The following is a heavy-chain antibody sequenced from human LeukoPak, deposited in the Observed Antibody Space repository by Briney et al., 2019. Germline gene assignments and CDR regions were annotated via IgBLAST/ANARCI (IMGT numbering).Heavy chain of an antibody. Sequence: SEILSLTCTVSGGSISSSSYYWGWIRQPPGKGLEWIGSIYYSGSTYYNPSLKSRVTISVDTSKNQFSLKLSSVTAADTAVYYCVISEVVPAATMIDYWGQGTLVTVSS. CDR1: GGSISSSSYY. CDR3: VISEVVPAATMIDY. J-gene: IGHJ4*02. CDR2: IYYSGST. D-gene: IGHD2-2*01. V-gene: IGHV4-39*01.